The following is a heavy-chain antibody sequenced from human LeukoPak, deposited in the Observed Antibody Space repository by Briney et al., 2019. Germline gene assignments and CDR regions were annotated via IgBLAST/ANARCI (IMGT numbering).Heavy chain of an antibody. Sequence: ASVKVSCKASGYTCTSYYMHWVRQAPGQALEWMGIINPSGGSTSYAQKFQGRVTMTRDTSTSTVYMELSSLRSEDTDVYYCARERYNWKANGNFDYWGQGTLVTVSS. D-gene: IGHD1-1*01. CDR1: GYTCTSYY. V-gene: IGHV1-46*03. CDR3: ARERYNWKANGNFDY. J-gene: IGHJ4*02. CDR2: INPSGGST.